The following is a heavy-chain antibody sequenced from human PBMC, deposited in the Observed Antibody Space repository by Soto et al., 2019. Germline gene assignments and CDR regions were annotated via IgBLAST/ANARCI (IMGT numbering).Heavy chain of an antibody. CDR3: SRGTIDYFDTSRSGYGLDV. Sequence: QVQLQESGPGLLKPSQTLSLTCSVSGGSISGDGYHWGWIRQHSGKGLEWIGYTHFSGTVNYNPSLNSRGHISVDTSKNQFSLTLTSVTAADTAVYFCSRGTIDYFDTSRSGYGLDVWGQGTAVSVSS. V-gene: IGHV4-31*03. J-gene: IGHJ6*02. CDR2: THFSGTV. CDR1: GGSISGDGYH. D-gene: IGHD3-22*01.